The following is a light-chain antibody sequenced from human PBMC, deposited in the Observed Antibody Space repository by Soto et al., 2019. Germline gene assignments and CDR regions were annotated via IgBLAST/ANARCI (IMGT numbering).Light chain of an antibody. CDR3: QQYNNWWT. Sequence: IVMTQSPATLSVSPGERATLSCRASQSVSSNLAWYQQKPGQAPRLLIYGASTRATGIPARFSGSGSGTEFTLTISSLQSEDFPVYYCQQYNNWWTFGQGTKVEIK. J-gene: IGKJ1*01. V-gene: IGKV3-15*01. CDR1: QSVSSN. CDR2: GAS.